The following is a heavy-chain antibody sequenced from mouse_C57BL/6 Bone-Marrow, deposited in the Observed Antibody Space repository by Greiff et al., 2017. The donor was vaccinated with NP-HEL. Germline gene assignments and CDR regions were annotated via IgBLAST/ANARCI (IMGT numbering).Heavy chain of an antibody. CDR2: ISDGGSYT. CDR3: ARDSNYEYFDV. CDR1: GFTFSSYA. V-gene: IGHV5-4*01. D-gene: IGHD2-5*01. J-gene: IGHJ1*03. Sequence: EVKVVESGGGLVKPGGSLKLSCAASGFTFSSYAMSWVRQTPEKRLEWVATISDGGSYTYYPDNVKGRFTISRDNAKNNLYLQMSHLKSEDTAMYYCARDSNYEYFDVWGTGTTVTVSS.